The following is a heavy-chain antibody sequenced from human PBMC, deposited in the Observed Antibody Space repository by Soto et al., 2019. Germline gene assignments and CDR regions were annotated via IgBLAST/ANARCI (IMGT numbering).Heavy chain of an antibody. J-gene: IGHJ4*02. CDR1: GFTFYNYA. D-gene: IGHD6-13*01. CDR3: ARSMKAGKNFDY. V-gene: IGHV3-23*01. CDR2: IYSSGDTT. Sequence: GGSLRLSCAASGFTFYNYAMSWVRQAPGKGLEWVSGIYSSGDTTFYADSVKGRFTISRDNAKNSLYLQMNSLRADDTAVYYCARSMKAGKNFDYWGQGALVTVSS.